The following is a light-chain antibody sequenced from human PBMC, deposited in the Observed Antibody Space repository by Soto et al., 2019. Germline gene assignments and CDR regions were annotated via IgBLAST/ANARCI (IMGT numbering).Light chain of an antibody. J-gene: IGLJ2*01. CDR1: SSNIGRNT. Sequence: QSVLTQPPSASGTPGQRVTISCSGSSSNIGRNTVNWYQQLPGTAPKLLIYSNDQRPSGVPDRFSGSKSGTSAFLAISGLRSEDEADYFCSTWDHSLNGLVFGGGTKLTV. CDR2: SND. V-gene: IGLV1-44*01. CDR3: STWDHSLNGLV.